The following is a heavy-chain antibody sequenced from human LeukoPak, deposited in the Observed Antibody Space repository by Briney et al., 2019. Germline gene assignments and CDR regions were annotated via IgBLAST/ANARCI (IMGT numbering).Heavy chain of an antibody. V-gene: IGHV1-18*01. Sequence: ASVKVSCKASGYKFINYGIGWVRQAPGQGLEWMGWISGYNANTNYAEKFQGRVTMTTDTSASTAYMELRSLRSDDTAVYYCARVRFIFPDYYDSSGSGTDVWDQGTTVTVSS. CDR2: ISGYNANT. J-gene: IGHJ6*02. CDR1: GYKFINYG. D-gene: IGHD3-22*01. CDR3: ARVRFIFPDYYDSSGSGTDV.